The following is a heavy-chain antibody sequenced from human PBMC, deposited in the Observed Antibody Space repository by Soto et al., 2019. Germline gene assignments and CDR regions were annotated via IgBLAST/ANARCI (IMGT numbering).Heavy chain of an antibody. Sequence: SVKVSCKASGGTFSSYTISWVRQAPGQGLEWMGRIIPILGIANYAQKFQGRVTITADKSTSTAYMELSSLRSEDTAVYYCARHGPYDSSGYYFDYWGQGTLVTVSS. CDR1: GGTFSSYT. J-gene: IGHJ4*02. CDR3: ARHGPYDSSGYYFDY. D-gene: IGHD3-22*01. V-gene: IGHV1-69*02. CDR2: IIPILGIA.